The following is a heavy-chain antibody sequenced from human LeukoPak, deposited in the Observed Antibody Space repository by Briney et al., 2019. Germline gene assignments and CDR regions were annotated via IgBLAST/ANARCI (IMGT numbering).Heavy chain of an antibody. Sequence: PGGSLRLSCAASGFTFSSYAMHWVRQAPGKGLEWVAVISYDGSNKYYADSVKGRFTISSDNSKNTLYLQMNSLRAEDTAVYYCAKAYYGSGSLHYWGQGTLVTVSS. J-gene: IGHJ4*02. CDR2: ISYDGSNK. CDR3: AKAYYGSGSLHY. CDR1: GFTFSSYA. V-gene: IGHV3-30-3*01. D-gene: IGHD3-10*01.